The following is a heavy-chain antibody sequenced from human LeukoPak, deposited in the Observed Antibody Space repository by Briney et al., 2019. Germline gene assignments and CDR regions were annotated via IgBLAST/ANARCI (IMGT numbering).Heavy chain of an antibody. CDR2: ISSTGSTI. CDR1: GFTFSSYE. Sequence: GGSLRLSCAASGFTFSSYEMNWVRQAPGKGLEWVSSISSTGSTIYYADFVQGRFTISRDNAKNSLYLQMNSLRAEDTAVYYCAKRRSYGYLDYWGQGTLVTVSS. D-gene: IGHD5-18*01. J-gene: IGHJ4*02. V-gene: IGHV3-48*03. CDR3: AKRRSYGYLDY.